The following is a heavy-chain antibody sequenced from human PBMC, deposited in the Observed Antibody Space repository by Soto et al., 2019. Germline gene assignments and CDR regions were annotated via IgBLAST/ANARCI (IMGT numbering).Heavy chain of an antibody. CDR3: AMGGGEYEFGGDV. CDR2: IRHSGST. CDR1: GGSFY. J-gene: IGHJ6*02. V-gene: IGHV4-34*01. Sequence: QVQLQQWGAGLLKPSETLSLNCAVYGGSFYWTWIRQPPGKGLEWIGEIRHSGSTNYNPSLKSRVSISIDRFKRQVFRTVSSVTAAGPAVYFRAMGGGEYEFGGDVWGQGTTVTVSS. D-gene: IGHD4-17*01.